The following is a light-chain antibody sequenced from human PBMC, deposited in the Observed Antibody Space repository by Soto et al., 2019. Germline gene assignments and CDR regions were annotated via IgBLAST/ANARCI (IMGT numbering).Light chain of an antibody. CDR1: QTVLDSSNNKAN. V-gene: IGKV4-1*01. Sequence: DIVMTQSPDSLAVSLGERATINCKSRQTVLDSSNNKANLTWYQQKPGQPPKLIIYWASTRELGVPDRFSGSGSGTDFTLTISSLQAEDVAVYYCQQYYTTPRTFGHGTKVEIK. CDR2: WAS. CDR3: QQYYTTPRT. J-gene: IGKJ1*01.